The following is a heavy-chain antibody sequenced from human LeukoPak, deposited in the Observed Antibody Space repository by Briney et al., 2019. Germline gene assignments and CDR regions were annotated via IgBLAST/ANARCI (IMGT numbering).Heavy chain of an antibody. V-gene: IGHV5-51*01. J-gene: IGHJ4*02. D-gene: IGHD2-2*01. Sequence: GEPLKFSCKGSGYSFTSYWIGWVGQMPGKGLEWMGIIYPGDSDTRYSPSFQGQVTTSADKSITTAYLQWSSLKASNTAMYYCASNERCSSTRCYAFDYWGQGTLVTVSS. CDR2: IYPGDSDT. CDR3: ASNERCSSTRCYAFDY. CDR1: GYSFTSYW.